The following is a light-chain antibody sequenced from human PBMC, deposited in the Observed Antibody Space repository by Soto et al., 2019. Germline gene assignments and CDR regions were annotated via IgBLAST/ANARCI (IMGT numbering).Light chain of an antibody. J-gene: IGKJ1*01. CDR1: QDISSW. Sequence: DIQMTQSPSSVSASVGDSVTITCRASQDISSWLACYQQTPGKAPNLLIYAASSLQSGVPSRSSGSGSGTEFTLTINSLQPEDIATYYCQQTNSFPRTFGQGTKVEVK. CDR2: AAS. CDR3: QQTNSFPRT. V-gene: IGKV1-12*01.